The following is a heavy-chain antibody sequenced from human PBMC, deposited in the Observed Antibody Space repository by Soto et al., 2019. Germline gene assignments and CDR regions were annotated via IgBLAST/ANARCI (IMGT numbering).Heavy chain of an antibody. J-gene: IGHJ4*02. Sequence: QVHLVESGGGLVKPGGSLRLSCAASGFTFSDYYMSWIRQAPGQGLEWVSYISSSGSTIYYADSVKGRFTISRDNAKNALYLQMNSLIAEDTAVYYCARAAYSSSWSDYGGQGTLVTVSS. CDR3: ARAAYSSSWSDY. CDR1: GFTFSDYY. CDR2: ISSSGSTI. V-gene: IGHV3-11*01. D-gene: IGHD6-13*01.